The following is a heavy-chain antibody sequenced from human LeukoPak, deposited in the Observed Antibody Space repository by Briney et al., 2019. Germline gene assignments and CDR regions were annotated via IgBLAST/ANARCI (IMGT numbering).Heavy chain of an antibody. Sequence: GESLRLSCVDSGFTFSSFAMSWVRQAPGKGLEWISNISSSGSTTYYLDSVKGRFTISRGKSRNTLYLQMLSLRGEGTAVSYCAREAPAFSSWGQGTLVTVS. D-gene: IGHD6-6*01. J-gene: IGHJ5*02. CDR1: GFTFSSFA. CDR3: AREAPAFSS. V-gene: IGHV3-23*01. CDR2: ISSSGSTT.